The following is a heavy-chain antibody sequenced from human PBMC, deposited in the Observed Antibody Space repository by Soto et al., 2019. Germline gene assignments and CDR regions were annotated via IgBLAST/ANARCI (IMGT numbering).Heavy chain of an antibody. CDR3: ARHANHVDTAMVTGYDYYGPMARFDY. CDR2: IYYSGST. Sequence: SETLSLTCTVSGGSISSSSYYWGWIRQPPGKGLEWIGSIYYSGSTYYNPSLKSRVTISVDTSKNQFSLKLSSVTAADTAVYYCARHANHVDTAMVTGYDYYGPMARFDYWGQGTLVTVSS. D-gene: IGHD5-18*01. V-gene: IGHV4-39*01. CDR1: GGSISSSSYY. J-gene: IGHJ4*02.